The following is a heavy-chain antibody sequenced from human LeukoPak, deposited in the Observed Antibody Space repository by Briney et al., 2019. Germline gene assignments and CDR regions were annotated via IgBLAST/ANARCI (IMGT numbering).Heavy chain of an antibody. CDR3: ASYDSSGYYRDDAFDI. D-gene: IGHD3-22*01. Sequence: GGSLRLSCAASGFTFSSYGMHWVRQAPGKGLEWVSAISGSGGSTYYADSVKGRFTISRDNSKNTLYLQMNSLRAEDTAVYYCASYDSSGYYRDDAFDIWGQGTMVTVSS. CDR1: GFTFSSYG. CDR2: ISGSGGST. J-gene: IGHJ3*02. V-gene: IGHV3-23*01.